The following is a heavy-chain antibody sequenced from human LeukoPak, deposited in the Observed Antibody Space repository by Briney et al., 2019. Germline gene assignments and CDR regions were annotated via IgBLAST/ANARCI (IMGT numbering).Heavy chain of an antibody. CDR3: ARGSKGVGAYWYFDL. CDR1: GGTFSSYA. Sequence: GASVKVSCKASGGTFSSYAISWVRQAPGQGLEWMGGIIPIFGTANYAQKFQGRVTITADESTSTAYMELSSLRSEDTAVYYCARGSKGVGAYWYFDLWGRGTLVTVSS. D-gene: IGHD1-26*01. CDR2: IIPIFGTA. J-gene: IGHJ2*01. V-gene: IGHV1-69*13.